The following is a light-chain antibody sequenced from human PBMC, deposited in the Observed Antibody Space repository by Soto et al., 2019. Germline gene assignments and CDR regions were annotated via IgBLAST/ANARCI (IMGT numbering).Light chain of an antibody. J-gene: IGKJ4*01. Sequence: EIVLTQSPGTLSLSPGERATLSCRAIQSVSSSYLAWYQQKPGQAPRLLIYGASSRATCIPDRFSGSGSGTDFTLTISRLEPEDFAVYYCQQYGSSPRTFGGGTKVEIK. CDR3: QQYGSSPRT. CDR2: GAS. V-gene: IGKV3-20*01. CDR1: QSVSSSY.